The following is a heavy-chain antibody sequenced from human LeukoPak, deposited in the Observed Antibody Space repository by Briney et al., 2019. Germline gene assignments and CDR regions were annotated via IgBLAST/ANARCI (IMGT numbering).Heavy chain of an antibody. J-gene: IGHJ3*02. CDR2: INHSGST. CDR1: GGSFSGYY. V-gene: IGHV4-34*01. CDR3: ASPPSQSHDAFDI. Sequence: SETLSLTCAVYGGSFSGYYWSWIRQPPGKGLEWIGEINHSGSTNYNPSLKGRVTISVDTSKNQFSLKLSSVTAADTAVYHCASPPSQSHDAFDIWGQGTMVTVSS.